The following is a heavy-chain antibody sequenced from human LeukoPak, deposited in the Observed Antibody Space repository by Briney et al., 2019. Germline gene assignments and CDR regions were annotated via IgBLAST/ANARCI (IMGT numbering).Heavy chain of an antibody. V-gene: IGHV3-23*01. D-gene: IGHD3-3*01. J-gene: IGHJ4*02. Sequence: GGSLRLSCAASGFTFSSYAMSWVRQAPGKGLEWVSAISGSGGSTYYADSVKGRFTISGDNSKNTLYLQMNSLRAEDTAVYYCASYDFWSGFGYYWGQGTLVTVSS. CDR2: ISGSGGST. CDR1: GFTFSSYA. CDR3: ASYDFWSGFGYY.